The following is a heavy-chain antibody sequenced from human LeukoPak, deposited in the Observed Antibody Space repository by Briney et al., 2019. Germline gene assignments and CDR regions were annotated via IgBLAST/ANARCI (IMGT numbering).Heavy chain of an antibody. CDR3: ASKSGADYNW. Sequence: GGSLRLSCAVSGLSFSIYAMSWVRQAPGKGLEWVSTISGSGDKTYYADSVKGRFTISRDNSKNTLYLQMSSLGAEDTAVYFCASKSGADYNWGGRGTLVTVSP. CDR2: ISGSGDKT. J-gene: IGHJ4*02. V-gene: IGHV3-23*01. D-gene: IGHD5-24*01. CDR1: GLSFSIYA.